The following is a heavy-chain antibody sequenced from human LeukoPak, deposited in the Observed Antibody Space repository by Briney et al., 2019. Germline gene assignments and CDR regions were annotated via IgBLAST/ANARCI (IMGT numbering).Heavy chain of an antibody. J-gene: IGHJ2*01. D-gene: IGHD5-18*01. V-gene: IGHV1-46*01. Sequence: ASVTVSCKASGYTFTSYYMHWVRQAPGQGLEWMGIINPSGGSTSYAQKFQGRVTMTRDTSTSTVYMELSSLRSEDTAVYYCARDVDTAMVTGTNWYFDLWGRGTLVTVSS. CDR1: GYTFTSYY. CDR2: INPSGGST. CDR3: ARDVDTAMVTGTNWYFDL.